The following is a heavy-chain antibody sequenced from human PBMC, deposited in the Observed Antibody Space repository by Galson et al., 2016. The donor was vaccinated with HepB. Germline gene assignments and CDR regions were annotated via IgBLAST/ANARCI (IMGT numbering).Heavy chain of an antibody. Sequence: SLRLSCAASGFTFSLYSMYWVRQAPGKGLDWVSYISTGGTTIYYADSVTGRFTISSDNAKNLLYLQRNSLRVGDTAVHYCARDPYCGGDCNSPRYFDLWGRGTLVTVSS. CDR3: ARDPYCGGDCNSPRYFDL. V-gene: IGHV3-48*04. CDR2: ISTGGTTI. J-gene: IGHJ2*01. CDR1: GFTFSLYS. D-gene: IGHD2-21*02.